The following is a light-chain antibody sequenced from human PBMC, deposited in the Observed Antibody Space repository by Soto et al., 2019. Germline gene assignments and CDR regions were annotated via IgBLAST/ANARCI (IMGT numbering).Light chain of an antibody. CDR1: QSVSNNY. V-gene: IGKV3-20*01. CDR3: QQYGSSPPYT. J-gene: IGKJ2*01. Sequence: EDVLTQSPGTLCLSPGERATLSCRASQSVSNNYFAWYQQKPGQAPRLLIFGSSDRATGIPDRFSGSGSGTDFTLTISRLEPEDFAVYYCQQYGSSPPYTFGQGTKLEIK. CDR2: GSS.